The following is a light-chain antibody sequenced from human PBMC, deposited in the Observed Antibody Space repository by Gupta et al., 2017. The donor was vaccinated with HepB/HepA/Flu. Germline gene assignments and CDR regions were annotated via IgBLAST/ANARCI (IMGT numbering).Light chain of an antibody. V-gene: IGKV1-17*01. CDR1: QGIRND. CDR3: LQYSSYPWT. Sequence: DIQMTQSPSSLSASVGDRVTINCRASQGIRNDLGWYQQKPGKAPKRLIYAASSLESGVPSRFSGGGSGTEFTRTIRSLQPEDFAAYYCLQYSSYPWTFGQGTKVEI. J-gene: IGKJ1*01. CDR2: AAS.